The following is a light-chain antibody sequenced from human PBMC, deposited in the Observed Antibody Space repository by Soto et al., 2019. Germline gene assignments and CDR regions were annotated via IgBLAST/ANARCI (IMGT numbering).Light chain of an antibody. V-gene: IGLV7-46*01. CDR1: TGDVTSGHY. CDR2: DTS. Sequence: QAVVTQDPSLTVSPGGTVTLTCGSSTGDVTSGHYPFWLQQKPGQAPRTLIYDTSNKPSWAPARFSGSLLGGKAALTLSGAQPEDEAEYYCLLSAGTAYVLFGGGTKLTVL. J-gene: IGLJ2*01. CDR3: LLSAGTAYVL.